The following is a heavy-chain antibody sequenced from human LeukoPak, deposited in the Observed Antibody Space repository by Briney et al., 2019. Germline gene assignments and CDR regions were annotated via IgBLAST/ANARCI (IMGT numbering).Heavy chain of an antibody. D-gene: IGHD6-13*01. J-gene: IGHJ6*02. V-gene: IGHV4-34*01. CDR3: ARSRNDYYYGMDV. CDR1: GGSFSGYY. Sequence: SETLSLTCAVYGGSFSGYYWSWIRQPPGKGLEWVGEINHSGSTNYNPSLKSRVTISVDTSKNQFSLKLSSVTAADTAVYYCARSRNDYYYGMDVWGQGTTVTVSS. CDR2: INHSGST.